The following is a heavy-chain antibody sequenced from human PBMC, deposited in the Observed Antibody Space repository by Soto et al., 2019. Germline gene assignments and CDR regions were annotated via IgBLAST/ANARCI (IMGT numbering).Heavy chain of an antibody. CDR3: ARDPASAYSSSSFDY. V-gene: IGHV1-18*04. Sequence: ASVKVSCKASGYTFTTYGITWVRQAPGQGLEWMGWISASDGSTNYAQKLQGRVSMTTDSSTSTAYMDLRSLRSDDTAVYYCARDPASAYSSSSFDYWGQGTLVTVSS. D-gene: IGHD6-6*01. CDR2: ISASDGST. J-gene: IGHJ4*02. CDR1: GYTFTTYG.